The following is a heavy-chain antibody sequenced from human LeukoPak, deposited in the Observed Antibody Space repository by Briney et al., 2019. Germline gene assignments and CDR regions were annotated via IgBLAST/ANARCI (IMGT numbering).Heavy chain of an antibody. CDR1: GGSISSYY. V-gene: IGHV4-59*12. D-gene: IGHD3-22*01. Sequence: KPSETLSLTCTVSGGSISSYYWSWIRQPPGKGLEWIGYIYYSGSTNYNPSLKSRVTISVDTSKNQFSLKLSSVTAADTAVYYCARVRRYDSSGYDAFDIWGQGTMVTVSS. J-gene: IGHJ3*02. CDR2: IYYSGST. CDR3: ARVRRYDSSGYDAFDI.